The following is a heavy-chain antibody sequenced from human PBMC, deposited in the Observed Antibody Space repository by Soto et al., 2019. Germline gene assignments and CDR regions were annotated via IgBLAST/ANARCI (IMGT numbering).Heavy chain of an antibody. D-gene: IGHD3-3*01. Sequence: PGESLKISCQGSGCSFTNYWISWVRQMPGKGLEWMGRIDPSDSYTNYSPSFQGHVTISADKSIRTAYLEWSSLEASDTAMYYCARARSITIFGVVGFEMDVWGQGTTVTVSS. CDR3: ARARSITIFGVVGFEMDV. V-gene: IGHV5-10-1*01. CDR1: GCSFTNYW. CDR2: IDPSDSYT. J-gene: IGHJ6*02.